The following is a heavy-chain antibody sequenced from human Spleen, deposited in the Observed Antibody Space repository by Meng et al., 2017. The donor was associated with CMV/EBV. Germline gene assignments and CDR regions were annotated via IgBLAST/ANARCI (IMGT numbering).Heavy chain of an antibody. J-gene: IGHJ5*02. CDR2: MNPNSGDT. D-gene: IGHD4-17*01. CDR1: GYTFTSYD. Sequence: KVSCKASGYTFTSYDINWVRQATGQGLEWMGWMNPNSGDTNYAQSFQDRFTMTRDTSINTAYLKLSRLRSDDTAVFYCARIPTTVSSTWGQGSLVTVSS. V-gene: IGHV1-8*02. CDR3: ARIPTTVSST.